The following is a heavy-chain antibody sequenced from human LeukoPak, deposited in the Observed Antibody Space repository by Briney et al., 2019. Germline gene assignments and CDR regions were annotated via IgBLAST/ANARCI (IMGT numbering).Heavy chain of an antibody. CDR2: IHYTGTT. CDR3: ARHPADSSSSRNYFDY. J-gene: IGHJ4*02. D-gene: IGHD6-13*01. CDR1: GGSINNHY. V-gene: IGHV4-59*08. Sequence: SETLSLTCIVSGGSINNHYWTWIRQTPGKGLEWIGDIHYTGTTKFNPSLKSRVTISVDTSKSQFSLKLSSVTAADTAVYYCARHPADSSSSRNYFDYWGQGTLVTVSS.